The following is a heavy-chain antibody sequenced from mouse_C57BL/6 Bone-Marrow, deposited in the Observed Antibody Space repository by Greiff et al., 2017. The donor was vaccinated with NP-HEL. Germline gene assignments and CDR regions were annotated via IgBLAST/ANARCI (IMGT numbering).Heavy chain of an antibody. D-gene: IGHD2-3*01. CDR2: IRNKANGYTT. J-gene: IGHJ2*01. Sequence: EVKLMESGGGLVQPGGSLSLSCAASGFTFTDYYMSWVRQPPGKALEWLGFIRNKANGYTTEYSASVKGRFTISRDNSQSILYLQMNALRAEDSATYYCARWYDIFDYWGQGTTLTVSS. CDR3: ARWYDIFDY. V-gene: IGHV7-3*01. CDR1: GFTFTDYY.